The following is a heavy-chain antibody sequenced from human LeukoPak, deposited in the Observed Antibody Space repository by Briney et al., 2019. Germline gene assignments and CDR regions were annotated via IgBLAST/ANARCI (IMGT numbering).Heavy chain of an antibody. V-gene: IGHV3-21*01. D-gene: IGHD6-6*01. CDR3: ASHFEYSSSFPLGYFDY. CDR2: ISSSSSYI. Sequence: GGSLRLTCAASGFTFSSYSMNWVRQAPGKGLGWVSSISSSSSYIYYADSVKGRFTISRDNAKNSLYLQMNSLRAEDTAVYYCASHFEYSSSFPLGYFDYWGQGTLVTVSS. J-gene: IGHJ4*02. CDR1: GFTFSSYS.